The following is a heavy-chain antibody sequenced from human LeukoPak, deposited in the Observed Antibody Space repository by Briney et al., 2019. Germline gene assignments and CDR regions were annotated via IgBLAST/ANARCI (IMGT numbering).Heavy chain of an antibody. CDR1: GGSISSYY. J-gene: IGHJ4*02. Sequence: SETLSLTCTVSGGSISSYYWSWIRQPPGKGLEWIGYIYSSGSTNYNPSLKSRVTISLDTSKNQFSLKLSSVTAADTAVYYCARGKYAQLPWGWGQGTLVTVSS. D-gene: IGHD2-2*01. CDR2: IYSSGST. V-gene: IGHV4-59*01. CDR3: ARGKYAQLPWG.